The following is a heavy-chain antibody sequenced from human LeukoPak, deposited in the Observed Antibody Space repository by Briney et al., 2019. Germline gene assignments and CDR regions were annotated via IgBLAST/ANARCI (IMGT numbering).Heavy chain of an antibody. D-gene: IGHD2-8*01. V-gene: IGHV3-30-3*01. Sequence: AGGSLRLSCAASGFTFSSYAMYWVRQAPGKGLEWVAVISYEGSNKYYADSVKGRFTISRDNAKNTLFLQMNSLRAEDTAVYYCVRAVMGTFDYWGQGTLVTVSS. J-gene: IGHJ4*02. CDR1: GFTFSSYA. CDR2: ISYEGSNK. CDR3: VRAVMGTFDY.